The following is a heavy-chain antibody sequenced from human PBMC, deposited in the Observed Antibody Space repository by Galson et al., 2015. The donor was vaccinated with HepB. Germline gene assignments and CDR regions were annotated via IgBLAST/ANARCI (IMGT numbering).Heavy chain of an antibody. Sequence: SVKVSCKASGYTFIDYYIHWVRQAPGQGLEWMGWINPNGGATKYAQKFQDRFTMTRDTSISTAYMELSRLSSDDTAVYFCVRLVGSGYSNDAFDIWGQGTMVTVSS. J-gene: IGHJ3*02. CDR2: INPNGGAT. CDR1: GYTFIDYY. D-gene: IGHD3-22*01. CDR3: VRLVGSGYSNDAFDI. V-gene: IGHV1-2*02.